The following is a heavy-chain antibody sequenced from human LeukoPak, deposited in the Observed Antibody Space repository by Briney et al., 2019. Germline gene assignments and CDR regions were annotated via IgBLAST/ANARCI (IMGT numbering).Heavy chain of an antibody. CDR3: ARGSRYCSSDNCYHFDY. Sequence: ASVKVSCKASGYTFTNYDVNWVRQATGQGLEWVGWMNPTSGKTGYAQKFQGRVILTSNNPIGTAYMEISSLRSEDTAVYYCARGSRYCSSDNCYHFDYWGQGTLVTGSS. D-gene: IGHD2-2*01. J-gene: IGHJ4*02. CDR1: GYTFTNYD. CDR2: MNPTSGKT. V-gene: IGHV1-8*01.